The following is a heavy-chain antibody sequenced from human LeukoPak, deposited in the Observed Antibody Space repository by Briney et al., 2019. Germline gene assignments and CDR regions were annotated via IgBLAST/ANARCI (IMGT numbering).Heavy chain of an antibody. CDR1: GYSISSGYY. J-gene: IGHJ3*02. Sequence: SETLSLTCTVSGYSISSGYYWGWIRQPPGKGLEWIGSIYHSGSTYYNPSLKSRVTISVDTSKNQFSLKLSSVTAADTAVYYCARNLGTQDAFDIWGQGTMVTVSS. CDR2: IYHSGST. D-gene: IGHD3-16*01. V-gene: IGHV4-38-2*02. CDR3: ARNLGTQDAFDI.